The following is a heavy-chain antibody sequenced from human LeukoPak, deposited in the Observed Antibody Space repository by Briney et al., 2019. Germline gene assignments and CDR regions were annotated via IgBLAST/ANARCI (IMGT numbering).Heavy chain of an antibody. V-gene: IGHV3-74*01. Sequence: GGSLRLSCAASGFTFSSYWMHWVRQAPGKGLVWVSRINSDGSSTSYADSVKGRFTISRDNAKNTLYLQMNSLRAEDTAVYYCANNLMTTVVNYYFDYWGQGTLVTVSS. D-gene: IGHD4-23*01. CDR3: ANNLMTTVVNYYFDY. CDR1: GFTFSSYW. CDR2: INSDGSST. J-gene: IGHJ4*02.